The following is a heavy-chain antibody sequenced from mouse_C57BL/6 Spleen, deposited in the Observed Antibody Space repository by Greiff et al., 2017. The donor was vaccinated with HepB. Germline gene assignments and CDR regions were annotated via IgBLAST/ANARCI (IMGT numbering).Heavy chain of an antibody. CDR2: INPNNGGT. CDR3: AREGYDYDGAWFAY. Sequence: EVQLQQSGPELVKPGASVKIPCKASGYTFTDYNMDWVKQSHGKSLEWIGDINPNNGGTIYNQKFKGKATLTVDKSSSTAYMELRSLTSEDTAVYYCAREGYDYDGAWFAYWGQRTLVTVSA. CDR1: GYTFTDYN. V-gene: IGHV1-18*01. J-gene: IGHJ3*01. D-gene: IGHD2-4*01.